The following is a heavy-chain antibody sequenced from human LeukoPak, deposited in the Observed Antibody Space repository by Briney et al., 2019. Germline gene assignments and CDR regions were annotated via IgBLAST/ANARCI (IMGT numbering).Heavy chain of an antibody. Sequence: PGGSLRLSCAASGFTFSNYNMNWVRQAPGKGLEWVSAISGSGGSTYYADSVKGRFTISRDNSKNTLYLQMNSLRAEDTAVYYCAKSRWDTAMASLDYWGQGTLVTVSS. CDR3: AKSRWDTAMASLDY. J-gene: IGHJ4*02. D-gene: IGHD5-18*01. CDR2: ISGSGGST. CDR1: GFTFSNYN. V-gene: IGHV3-23*01.